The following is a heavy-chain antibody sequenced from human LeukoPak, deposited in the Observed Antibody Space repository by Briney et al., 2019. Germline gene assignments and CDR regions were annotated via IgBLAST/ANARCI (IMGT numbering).Heavy chain of an antibody. J-gene: IGHJ4*02. Sequence: GESLKISCKGSGYSFTSYWIGWVRQMPGKGLEWMGIIYPGDSDTRYSPSFQGQVTISADKSISTAYLQWSSLKASDTAMYYCARQGTYYYDSSGYNHFDYWGQGTLVTVSS. CDR1: GYSFTSYW. D-gene: IGHD3-22*01. CDR2: IYPGDSDT. CDR3: ARQGTYYYDSSGYNHFDY. V-gene: IGHV5-51*01.